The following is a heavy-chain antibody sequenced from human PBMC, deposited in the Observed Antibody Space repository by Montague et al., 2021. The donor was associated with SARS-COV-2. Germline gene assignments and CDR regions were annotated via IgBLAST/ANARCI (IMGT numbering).Heavy chain of an antibody. CDR3: ARDQGVYCSGGSCYNFDY. V-gene: IGHV4-39*02. J-gene: IGHJ4*02. CDR1: GGSISTYYY. CDR2: IYYGGST. D-gene: IGHD2-15*01. Sequence: SETLSLTCTVSGGSISTYYYWGWIRQPPGKGLEWIGSIYYGGSTYYNPSLKSRVTISVDTSMNHFSLKLSSVTAADTAVYYCARDQGVYCSGGSCYNFDYRGQGTLVTVSS.